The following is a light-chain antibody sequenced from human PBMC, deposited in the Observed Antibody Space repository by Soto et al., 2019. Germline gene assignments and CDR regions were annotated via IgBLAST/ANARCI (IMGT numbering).Light chain of an antibody. CDR1: QSVSSY. V-gene: IGKV3-11*01. Sequence: EIVLTQSPATLSLSPAERATLSCRASQSVSSYLAWYQQKPCQAPRLLIYDASTRATGIPARFSGSGSGTDFTFTISSLEPEDFAVYYCQQRSNWPWTFGQGTKVDIK. J-gene: IGKJ1*01. CDR2: DAS. CDR3: QQRSNWPWT.